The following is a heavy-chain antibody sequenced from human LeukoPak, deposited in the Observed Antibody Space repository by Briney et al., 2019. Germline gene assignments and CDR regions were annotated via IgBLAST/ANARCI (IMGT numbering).Heavy chain of an antibody. V-gene: IGHV3-15*01. CDR1: GFTFSNAW. J-gene: IGHJ6*02. CDR2: IKSKTDGGTT. CDR3: TTAAGFYYYGMDV. Sequence: GGSLRLSCAASGFTFSNAWMSWVRQAPGKGLEWVCRIKSKTDGGTTDYAAPVKGRFTISRDDSKNTLYLQMNSLKTEDTAVYYCTTAAGFYYYGMDVWGQGTTVTVSS. D-gene: IGHD6-13*01.